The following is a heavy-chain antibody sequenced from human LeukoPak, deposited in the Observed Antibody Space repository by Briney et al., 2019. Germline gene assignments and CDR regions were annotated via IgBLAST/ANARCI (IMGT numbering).Heavy chain of an antibody. CDR1: GFTFSSYA. V-gene: IGHV3-23*01. CDR3: AKDLRYSSGWYVVDY. CDR2: ISGSGGST. Sequence: GGSLRLSCAASGFTFSSYAMSWVRQAPGKGLEWVLAISGSGGSTYYADSVKGRFTISRDNSKNTLYLQMNSLRAEDTAVYYCAKDLRYSSGWYVVDYWGQGTLVTVSS. D-gene: IGHD6-19*01. J-gene: IGHJ4*02.